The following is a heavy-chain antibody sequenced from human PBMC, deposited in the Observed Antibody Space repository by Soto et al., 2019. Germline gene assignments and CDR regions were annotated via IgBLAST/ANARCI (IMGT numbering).Heavy chain of an antibody. D-gene: IGHD5-12*01. V-gene: IGHV3-33*01. CDR2: IWDDGSNK. CDR3: ARAPKRPGYGRQFFDP. Sequence: SLRLSFAASGLMFSNYGRHWVRQHPGKGLEWVAGIWDDGSNKYYEDSVKGRFTISRDNSRNILYLELNSLRVEDTAVYYCARAPKRPGYGRQFFDPSGQATLVTVSS. CDR1: GLMFSNYG. J-gene: IGHJ5*02.